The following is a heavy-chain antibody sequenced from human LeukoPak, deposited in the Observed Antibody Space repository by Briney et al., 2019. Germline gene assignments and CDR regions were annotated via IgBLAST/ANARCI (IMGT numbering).Heavy chain of an antibody. D-gene: IGHD5-18*01. Sequence: ASVKVSCKASGGTFSSYAISWVRQAPGQGLEWMGGIIPIFGTANYAQKFQGRVTITADESTSTAYMELSSLRSEDTAVYYCARDSPYGGIQLWSDYYYGMDVWGQGTTVTVSS. CDR2: IIPIFGTA. V-gene: IGHV1-69*13. J-gene: IGHJ6*02. CDR3: ARDSPYGGIQLWSDYYYGMDV. CDR1: GGTFSSYA.